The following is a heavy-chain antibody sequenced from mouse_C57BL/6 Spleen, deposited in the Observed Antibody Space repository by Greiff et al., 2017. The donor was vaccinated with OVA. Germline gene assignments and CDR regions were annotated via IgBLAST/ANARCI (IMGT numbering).Heavy chain of an antibody. J-gene: IGHJ4*01. V-gene: IGHV2-5*01. D-gene: IGHD1-1*02. CDR2: IWRGGST. CDR3: AKNYYEYYALDY. CDR1: GFSLTSYG. Sequence: QVQLKQSGPGLVQPSQSLSITCTVSGFSLTSYGVHWVRQSPGKGLEWLGVIWRGGSTDYNAAFMSRLSISKDNSKSQVFFKMNSLQADDTAVYYCAKNYYEYYALDYWGQGTSVTVSS.